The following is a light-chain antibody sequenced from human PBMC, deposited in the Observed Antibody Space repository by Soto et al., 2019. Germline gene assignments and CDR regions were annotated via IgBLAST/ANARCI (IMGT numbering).Light chain of an antibody. CDR1: SSDVGGYNY. CDR2: EVS. Sequence: QSVLTQPASVSGSPGQSITISCTGASSDVGGYNYVSWYQQHPGKAPKLMIYEVSNRPSGVSNRFSGSKSGNTASLTISGLQAEDEADYYCSSSTSSSIYVFGTGTKLTV. V-gene: IGLV2-14*01. J-gene: IGLJ1*01. CDR3: SSSTSSSIYV.